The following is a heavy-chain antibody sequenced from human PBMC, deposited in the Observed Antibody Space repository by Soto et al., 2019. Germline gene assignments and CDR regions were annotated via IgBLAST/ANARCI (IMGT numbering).Heavy chain of an antibody. J-gene: IGHJ4*02. CDR2: ISGSGGST. CDR1: GFTFSSYA. Sequence: PGGSLRLSCAASGFTFSSYAMSWVRQAPGQGLEWVSAISGSGGSTYYADSVKGRFTISRDNSKNTLYLQMNSLRAEDTAVYYCARPQAEGIVVVPAVFDYWGQGTLVTVSS. V-gene: IGHV3-23*01. CDR3: ARPQAEGIVVVPAVFDY. D-gene: IGHD2-2*01.